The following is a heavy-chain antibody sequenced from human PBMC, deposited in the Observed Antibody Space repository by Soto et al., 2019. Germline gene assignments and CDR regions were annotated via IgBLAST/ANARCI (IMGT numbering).Heavy chain of an antibody. D-gene: IGHD1-1*01. CDR3: ARPGTTYYYYYGMDV. CDR2: ISHDGSNK. Sequence: QVQLVESGGGVVQPGRSLRLSCAASGFTFSSYGMLWVRQAPGKGLEWVAVISHDGSNKYYADSVKGRFIISRDNSKNTLHLQMNSLRAEDTAVYYCARPGTTYYYYYGMDVWGQGTTVTVSS. V-gene: IGHV3-30*03. J-gene: IGHJ6*02. CDR1: GFTFSSYG.